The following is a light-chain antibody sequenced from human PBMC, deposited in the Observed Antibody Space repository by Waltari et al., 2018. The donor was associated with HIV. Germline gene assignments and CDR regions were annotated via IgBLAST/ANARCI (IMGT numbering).Light chain of an antibody. V-gene: IGLV1-40*01. Sequence: QSVLTQPPSVSGAPGQRVTIPSTGSSSNIGAGYAVNWYQQFPGTAPKLLIYGNTDRRAGVPDRFSGSKSGTSASLAITWLQAEDEADYYCQSYDSSLSAWVFGGGTKLTVL. CDR1: SSNIGAGYA. CDR3: QSYDSSLSAWV. CDR2: GNT. J-gene: IGLJ3*02.